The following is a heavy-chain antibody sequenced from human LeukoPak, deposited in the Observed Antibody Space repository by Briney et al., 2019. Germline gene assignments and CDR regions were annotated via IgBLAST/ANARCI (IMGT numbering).Heavy chain of an antibody. D-gene: IGHD2-21*02. CDR2: IIPIFGTA. CDR3: ARVTASPRGYFDY. V-gene: IGHV1-69*05. CDR1: GGTFSSYD. Sequence: SVKVSCKASGGTFSSYDISWVRQAPGQGLEWMGGIIPIFGTANYAQKFQGRVTITTDESTSTAYMELSSLRSEDTAVYYCARVTASPRGYFDYWGQGTLVTVSS. J-gene: IGHJ4*02.